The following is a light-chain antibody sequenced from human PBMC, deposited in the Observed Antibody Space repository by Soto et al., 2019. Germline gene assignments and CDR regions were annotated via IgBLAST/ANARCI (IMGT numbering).Light chain of an antibody. CDR3: QQYGSAPWT. J-gene: IGKJ1*01. CDR1: QRGSSSY. CDR2: GAS. Sequence: EIVLTQSPGTLSLSPGESVTISCRASQRGSSSYLAWYHQKPGQAPRLLIYGASSRATGIADRFSGSGSGTDFTLTISRLEPEEFAVYSCQQYGSAPWTFGQGTKVEIK. V-gene: IGKV3-20*01.